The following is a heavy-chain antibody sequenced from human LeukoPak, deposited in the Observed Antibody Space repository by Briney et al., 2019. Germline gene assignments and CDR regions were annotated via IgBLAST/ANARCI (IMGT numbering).Heavy chain of an antibody. CDR1: GGSFSFYY. D-gene: IGHD2-15*01. Sequence: SETLSLTCTVSGGSFSFYYWGWIRQPPGKGLEWIGDIRYSGSSNYNPSLKRRVTMSVDTSKNLFSLRLRSVTAADTAVYYCARSEYCSGGTCYRGLVDYWGQGTLVTVSS. V-gene: IGHV4-59*08. CDR2: IRYSGSS. CDR3: ARSEYCSGGTCYRGLVDY. J-gene: IGHJ4*02.